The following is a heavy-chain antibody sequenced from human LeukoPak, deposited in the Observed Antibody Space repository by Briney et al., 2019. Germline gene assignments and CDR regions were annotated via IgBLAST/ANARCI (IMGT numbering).Heavy chain of an antibody. D-gene: IGHD5-18*01. Sequence: SETLSLTCTVSGGSISSGSYYWSWIRQPAGKGLEWIGRIYTSGSTNYNPSLKSRVTISVDTSKNQFSLKLSSVTAADTAVYYCARARGYSYGYWGTHFDYWGQGTLVTVSS. CDR3: ARARGYSYGYWGTHFDY. CDR2: IYTSGST. V-gene: IGHV4-61*02. J-gene: IGHJ4*02. CDR1: GGSISSGSYY.